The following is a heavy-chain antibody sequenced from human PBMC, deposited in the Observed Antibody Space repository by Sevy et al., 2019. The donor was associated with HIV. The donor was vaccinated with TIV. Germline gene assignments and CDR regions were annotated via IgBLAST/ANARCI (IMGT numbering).Heavy chain of an antibody. CDR3: TRDPQGVYSGYDTFDY. D-gene: IGHD5-12*01. Sequence: GGSLRFSCTASGFTFGDYAMSWFRQAPGKGLEWVGFIRSKAYGGTTEYAASVKGRFTISRDDSKSIAYLQMNSLKTEDTAVSYCTRDPQGVYSGYDTFDYRGQGTLVTVSS. CDR1: GFTFGDYA. J-gene: IGHJ4*02. V-gene: IGHV3-49*03. CDR2: IRSKAYGGTT.